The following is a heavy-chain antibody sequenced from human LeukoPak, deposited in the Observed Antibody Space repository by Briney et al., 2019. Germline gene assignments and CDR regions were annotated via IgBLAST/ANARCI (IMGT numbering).Heavy chain of an antibody. Sequence: GGSLRLSCAASGFTFSDHAMHWVRQATGKGLEWVSAVGIAADTFYPGSVKGRFTISRENAKNSLYLQMNSLRVEDTAVYYCARGAGYNYPYYFDYWGQGTLVTVSS. D-gene: IGHD5-24*01. CDR1: GFTFSDHA. J-gene: IGHJ4*02. V-gene: IGHV3-13*01. CDR3: ARGAGYNYPYYFDY. CDR2: VGIAADT.